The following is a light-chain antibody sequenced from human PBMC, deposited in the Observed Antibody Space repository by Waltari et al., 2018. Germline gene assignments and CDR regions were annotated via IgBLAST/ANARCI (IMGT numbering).Light chain of an antibody. CDR2: KAS. J-gene: IGKJ2*01. CDR3: QQYSSYPPT. CDR1: QSVDAR. V-gene: IGKV1-5*03. Sequence: DIQMTQSPSTLSASVGDRVTITCRASQSVDARLAWYQQKPGKAPKFLIYKASNLESGVPSRFSGSGSGTEFSLTITSLQPDDFGTYYCQQYSSYPPTFGQGSKLEI.